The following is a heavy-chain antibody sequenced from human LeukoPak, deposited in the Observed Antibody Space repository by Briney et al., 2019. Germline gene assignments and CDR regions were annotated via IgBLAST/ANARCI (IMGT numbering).Heavy chain of an antibody. CDR3: ARPPNNWSDGFDP. J-gene: IGHJ5*02. CDR2: ISSSSSYI. V-gene: IGHV3-21*01. Sequence: GGSLRLSCAASGFTSSSYSRNWVRQAPGKGLEWVSSISSSSSYIYYADAVKGRFTSSRDNAKNSLYLQMNSLRAEDTAVYYCARPPNNWSDGFDPWGQGTLVTVSS. D-gene: IGHD1-1*01. CDR1: GFTSSSYS.